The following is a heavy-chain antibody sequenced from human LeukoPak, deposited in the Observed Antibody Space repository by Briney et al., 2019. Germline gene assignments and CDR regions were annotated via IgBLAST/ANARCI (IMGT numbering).Heavy chain of an antibody. CDR1: GASFSGYY. J-gene: IGHJ6*03. D-gene: IGHD6-19*01. CDR3: ARGVSSGWREYYYYYYMDV. CDR2: INHSGSNSGST. Sequence: PSETLSLTRAVYGASFSGYYWSWIRQPPGKGLEWIGKINHSGSNSGSTNYNPSLKSRVTISVDTSKNQFSLKLSSVTAADTAVYYCARGVSSGWREYYYYYYMDVWGKGTTVTVSS. V-gene: IGHV4-34*01.